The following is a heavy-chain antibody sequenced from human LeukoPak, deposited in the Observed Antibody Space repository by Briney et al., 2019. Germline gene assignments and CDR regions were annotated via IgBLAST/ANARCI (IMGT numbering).Heavy chain of an antibody. Sequence: SGGSLRLSCAASGFTFNLYTINWVRQAPGKGLEWVSSISGSSTYIYYADSVKGRFTISRDNAKNSVSLQMNSLTVEDTAVYYCARDPAGMTVSGVAEYNYGMDVWGQGTTVTVSS. CDR3: ARDPAGMTVSGVAEYNYGMDV. CDR1: GFTFNLYT. D-gene: IGHD3-3*01. CDR2: ISGSSTYI. J-gene: IGHJ6*02. V-gene: IGHV3-21*01.